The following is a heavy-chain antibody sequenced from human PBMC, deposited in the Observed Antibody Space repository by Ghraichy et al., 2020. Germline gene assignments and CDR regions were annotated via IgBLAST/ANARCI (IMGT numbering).Heavy chain of an antibody. CDR1: GGSISSYY. J-gene: IGHJ4*02. V-gene: IGHV4-59*01. D-gene: IGHD3-16*01. CDR2: ISTSGVT. Sequence: SETLSLTYTVSGGSISSYYWSWIRQPPGKGLEWIGYISTSGVTNYNPSLRSRVTISVDTSKNQFSLKLRSVTAADTAVYYCASLGGTYDYWGQGTLVTVSA. CDR3: ASLGGTYDY.